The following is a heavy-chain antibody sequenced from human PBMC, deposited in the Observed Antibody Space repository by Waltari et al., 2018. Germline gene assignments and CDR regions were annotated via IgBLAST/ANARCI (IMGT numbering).Heavy chain of an antibody. V-gene: IGHV1-8*02. CDR3: AIYSGSYYAFDI. CDR1: GGTFSSYA. D-gene: IGHD1-26*01. J-gene: IGHJ3*02. Sequence: QVQLVQSGAEVKKPGSSVKVSCKASGGTFSSYAINWVRQATGQGLEWMGWMNPNSGNTGYAQKFQGRVTMTRNTSISTAYMELSSLRSEDTAVYYCAIYSGSYYAFDIWGQGTMVTVSS. CDR2: MNPNSGNT.